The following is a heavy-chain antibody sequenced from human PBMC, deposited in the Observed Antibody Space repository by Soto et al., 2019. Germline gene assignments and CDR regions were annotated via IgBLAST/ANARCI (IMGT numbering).Heavy chain of an antibody. V-gene: IGHV3-30-3*01. CDR1: GFTFSSYA. CDR3: ARSDWVTTPHYYYYGMDV. D-gene: IGHD4-17*01. J-gene: IGHJ6*02. Sequence: QVQLVESGGGVFQPGRSLRLSCAASGFTFSSYAMHWVRQAPGKGLEWVAVISYDGSNKYYADSVKGRFTISRDNSKNTLYLQMNSLRAEDTAVYYCARSDWVTTPHYYYYGMDVWGQGTTVTVSS. CDR2: ISYDGSNK.